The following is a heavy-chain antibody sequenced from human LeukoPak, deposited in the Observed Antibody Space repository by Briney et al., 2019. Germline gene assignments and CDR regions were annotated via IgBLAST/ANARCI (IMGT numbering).Heavy chain of an antibody. V-gene: IGHV3-23*01. D-gene: IGHD3-16*02. Sequence: GGSLRLSCAASGFTFSNNAMSWVRLAPGKGLEWVSAISNDGSRTYYADSVKGRFTISRDNSKRTLYLEMNSLRAEDTAVYFCAREGPGIPSRSTTFDYWGQGTLVTVSS. CDR3: AREGPGIPSRSTTFDY. CDR1: GFTFSNNA. J-gene: IGHJ4*02. CDR2: ISNDGSRT.